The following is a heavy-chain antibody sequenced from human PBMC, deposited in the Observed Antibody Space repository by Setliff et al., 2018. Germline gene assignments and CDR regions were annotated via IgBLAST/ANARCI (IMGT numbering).Heavy chain of an antibody. CDR3: ARAPRYYSDTSGYFYDQGRSAFDV. Sequence: PGGSLRLSCAASGFTFDDYVFSWVRQAPGKGLEWVSDINRHGGRRGYADPVKGRFTISSDNAKNSLFLQMNGLGAEDTALYFCARAPRYYSDTSGYFYDQGRSAFDVWGQGTMVTVSS. CDR2: INRHGGRR. CDR1: GFTFDDYV. J-gene: IGHJ3*01. V-gene: IGHV3-20*04. D-gene: IGHD3-22*01.